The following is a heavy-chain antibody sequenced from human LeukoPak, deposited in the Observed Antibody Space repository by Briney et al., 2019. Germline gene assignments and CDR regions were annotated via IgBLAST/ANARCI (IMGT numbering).Heavy chain of an antibody. CDR1: GFSFSGSA. J-gene: IGHJ6*02. CDR3: SRHSDRYCSGANCYVGYFYGLDV. V-gene: IGHV3-73*01. D-gene: IGHD2-15*01. Sequence: GGSLTLSCAASGFSFSGSAMPWVRQASGKGLEWVGRIRSRANSYVTAYAESVTGRFSISRDDSANTAFLQMSSLKIEDSAVYYCSRHSDRYCSGANCYVGYFYGLDVWGQGTTVTVSS. CDR2: IRSRANSYVT.